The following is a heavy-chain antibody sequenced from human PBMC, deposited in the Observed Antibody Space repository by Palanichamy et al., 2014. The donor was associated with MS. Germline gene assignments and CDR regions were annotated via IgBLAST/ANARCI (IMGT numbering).Heavy chain of an antibody. D-gene: IGHD5-12*01. J-gene: IGHJ4*02. Sequence: QVQLVEVWGGVVQPGRSLRLSCAASGFTFSSYGIHWVRQAPGKGLEWVAFISYDGSDKYYADSVNGRFTISRDNSKNTLYLQMNSLRAEDTAVYYCAKDEYRGSHYFDYWGQGTLVTVSS. CDR1: GFTFSSYG. CDR2: ISYDGSDK. CDR3: AKDEYRGSHYFDY. V-gene: IGHV3-30*18.